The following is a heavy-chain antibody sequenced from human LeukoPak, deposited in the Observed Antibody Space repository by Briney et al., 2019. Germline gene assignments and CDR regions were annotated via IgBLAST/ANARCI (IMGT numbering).Heavy chain of an antibody. CDR1: GFTFSTYW. CDR3: AREAPKYYYDSSGYPDY. J-gene: IGHJ4*02. Sequence: PGGSLRLSCAASGFTFSTYWMYWVRQAPGKGLVWVSRINGDGSTTSYADSVRGRFTISRDNAKNTLYLQMNSLRAEDTSVYYCAREAPKYYYDSSGYPDYWGQGTLVTVSS. CDR2: INGDGSTT. V-gene: IGHV3-74*01. D-gene: IGHD3-22*01.